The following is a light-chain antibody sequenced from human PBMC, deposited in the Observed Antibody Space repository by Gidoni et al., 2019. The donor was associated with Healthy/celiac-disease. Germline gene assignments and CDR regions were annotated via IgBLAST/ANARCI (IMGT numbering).Light chain of an antibody. V-gene: IGKV3-11*01. CDR1: QSFSSY. J-gene: IGKJ2*01. CDR3: QHRDT. Sequence: EIVLTPSPASLTLSPGDRATLSCRASQSFSSYLAWYQQKPGQSPRLLIYDASNRATGIPARFSGSGSGTDFTLTISSLEPEYFAVYYCQHRDTFGQGTKLEIK. CDR2: DAS.